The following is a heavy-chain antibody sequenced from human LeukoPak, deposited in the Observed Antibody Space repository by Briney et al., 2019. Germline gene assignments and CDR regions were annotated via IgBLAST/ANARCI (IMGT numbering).Heavy chain of an antibody. CDR3: ARDPSYSSSCEY. D-gene: IGHD6-13*01. V-gene: IGHV1-18*01. J-gene: IGHJ4*02. CDR2: MNPNSGNT. CDR1: GYTFTSYD. Sequence: ASVKVSCKASGYTFTSYDINWVRQATGQGLEWMGWMNPNSGNTNYAQKLQGRVTMTTDTSTSTAYMELRSLRSDDTAVYYCARDPSYSSSCEYWGQGTLVTVSS.